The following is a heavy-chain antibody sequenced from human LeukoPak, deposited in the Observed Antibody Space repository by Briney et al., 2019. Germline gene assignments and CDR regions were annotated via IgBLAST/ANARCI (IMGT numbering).Heavy chain of an antibody. D-gene: IGHD6-19*01. V-gene: IGHV4-34*01. CDR3: ARLKGSGWLKVGRALDY. CDR2: INHSGST. Sequence: SETLSLTCAVYGGSFSGYYWSWIRQPPGKGLEWIGEINHSGSTNYNPSLKSRVTISVDTSKNQFSLKLSSVTAADTAVYYCARLKGSGWLKVGRALDYWGQGTLVTVSS. CDR1: GGSFSGYY. J-gene: IGHJ4*02.